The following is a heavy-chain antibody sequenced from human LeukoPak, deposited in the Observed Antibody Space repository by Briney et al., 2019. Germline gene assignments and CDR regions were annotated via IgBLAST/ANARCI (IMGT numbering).Heavy chain of an antibody. Sequence: PSETLSLTCTVSGGSISSYYWSWIRQPAGKGLEWIVRIYTSGSTNYNPSLKSRVTMSVDTSKNQFSLKLSSVTAADTAVYYCARESGIAAAGTAYYYYGMDVWGQGTTVTVSS. D-gene: IGHD6-13*01. CDR3: ARESGIAAAGTAYYYYGMDV. J-gene: IGHJ6*02. CDR1: GGSISSYY. V-gene: IGHV4-4*07. CDR2: IYTSGST.